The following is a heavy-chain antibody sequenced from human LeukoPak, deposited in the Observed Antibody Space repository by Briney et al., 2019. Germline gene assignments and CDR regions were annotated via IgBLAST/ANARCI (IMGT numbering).Heavy chain of an antibody. CDR3: ARALLSGTYYTDAFHI. J-gene: IGHJ3*02. V-gene: IGHV4-4*02. Sequence: PSETLSLTCAASGGTISTDKWWTWVRAPRGRGLGWIWIIRHSGSTDYNPSLKSRFTISPDNSKNYLYLKLTTATAADTALYYFARALLSGTYYTDAFHIWGQGTMVTVSS. D-gene: IGHD1-26*01. CDR2: IRHSGST. CDR1: GGTISTDKW.